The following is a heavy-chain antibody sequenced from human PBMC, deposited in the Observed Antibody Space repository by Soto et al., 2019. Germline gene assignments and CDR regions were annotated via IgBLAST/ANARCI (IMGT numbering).Heavy chain of an antibody. Sequence: QVQLVQSGSEVKKPGASVRLSCKSSGFSFTSFHIHWVRQAPGRGPEWMGVFRPSGGGTLYAQKFQARISMTGDTSMGTVYMELTTLTSDDTAVYYCVRDGLTIFGETVIPYYFDYWGQGTLLTVSS. CDR2: FRPSGGGT. CDR1: GFSFTSFH. V-gene: IGHV1-46*03. J-gene: IGHJ4*02. D-gene: IGHD3-16*01. CDR3: VRDGLTIFGETVIPYYFDY.